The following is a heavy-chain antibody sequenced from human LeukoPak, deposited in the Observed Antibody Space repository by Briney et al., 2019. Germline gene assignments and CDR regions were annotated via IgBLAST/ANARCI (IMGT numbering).Heavy chain of an antibody. CDR2: IYHSGST. V-gene: IGHV4-30-2*01. CDR1: GGSISSGGYS. Sequence: SETLSLTCAVSGGSISSGGYSWSWIRQPPGKGLEWIGYIYHSGSTYYNPSLKSRVTISVDRSKNQFSLKLSSVTAADTAVYYCARGDYYGSSDFQHWGQGTLVTVSS. D-gene: IGHD3-10*01. CDR3: ARGDYYGSSDFQH. J-gene: IGHJ1*01.